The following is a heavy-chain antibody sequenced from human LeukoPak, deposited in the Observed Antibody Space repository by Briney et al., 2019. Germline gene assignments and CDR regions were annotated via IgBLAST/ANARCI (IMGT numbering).Heavy chain of an antibody. Sequence: GSLGLSCAASGFTFTSYGMHWVRQAPGKGLEWVAVISYDGSNKYYADSVKGRFTISRDNSKNTLYLQMNSLRAEDTAVYYCAKSGIAAAGFDYWGQGTLVTVSS. V-gene: IGHV3-30*18. CDR3: AKSGIAAAGFDY. J-gene: IGHJ4*02. CDR2: ISYDGSNK. D-gene: IGHD6-13*01. CDR1: GFTFTSYG.